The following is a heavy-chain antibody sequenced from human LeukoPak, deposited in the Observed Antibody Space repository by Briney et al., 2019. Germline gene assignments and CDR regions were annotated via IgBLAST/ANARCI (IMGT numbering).Heavy chain of an antibody. CDR1: GFTFSNAW. D-gene: IGHD6-19*01. V-gene: IGHV3-21*01. Sequence: GGSLRLSCAAYGFTFSNAWMTWVRQAPGKGLEWVSSINRSGSYIYYADSVKGRSTISRKHAKHSLYLQMTSLRAEDTGVYYCTRDESPYVAVAGSDYRGEGTLAAVSS. J-gene: IGHJ4*02. CDR3: TRDESPYVAVAGSDY. CDR2: INRSGSYI.